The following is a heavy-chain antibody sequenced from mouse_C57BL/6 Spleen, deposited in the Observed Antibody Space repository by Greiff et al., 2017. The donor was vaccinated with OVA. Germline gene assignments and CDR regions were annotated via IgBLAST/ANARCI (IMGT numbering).Heavy chain of an antibody. D-gene: IGHD2-4*01. CDR2: IDPSDSET. J-gene: IGHJ2*01. V-gene: IGHV1-52*01. CDR1: GYTFTSYW. CDR3: ARSGDYDYDASYDFDY. Sequence: QVQLQQPGAELVRPGSSVKLSCKASGYTFTSYWMHWVKQRPIQGLEWIGNIDPSDSETHYNQKFKDKATLTVDKSSSTAYMQLSSLTSEDSAVYYCARSGDYDYDASYDFDYWGQGTTLTVSS.